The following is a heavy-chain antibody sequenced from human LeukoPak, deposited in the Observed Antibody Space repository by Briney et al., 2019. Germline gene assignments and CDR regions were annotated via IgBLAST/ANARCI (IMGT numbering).Heavy chain of an antibody. V-gene: IGHV3-53*01. Sequence: GGSLRLSCAASGFTVSSNYLSWVRQAPGKGLDWVSVIYSGGSTYYADSVKGRFTISRENSKNTMYLQMNSLAAEDTAIYYCARGPTMYGLDVWGQGTTVTVSS. J-gene: IGHJ6*02. CDR1: GFTVSSNY. CDR3: ARGPTMYGLDV. CDR2: IYSGGST.